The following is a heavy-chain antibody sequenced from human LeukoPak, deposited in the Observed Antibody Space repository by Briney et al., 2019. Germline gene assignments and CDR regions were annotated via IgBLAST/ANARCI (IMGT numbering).Heavy chain of an antibody. CDR3: ASAVTRNNWFDP. CDR2: IYHSGST. Sequence: SETLSLTCAVFGYSISSGYYWGWIRQPPGKGLEWIGSIYHSGSTYYNPSLKSRVTISVDTSKNQFSLKLSSVTAADTAVYYCASAVTRNNWFDPWGQGTLVTVSS. V-gene: IGHV4-38-2*01. J-gene: IGHJ5*02. D-gene: IGHD4-23*01. CDR1: GYSISSGYY.